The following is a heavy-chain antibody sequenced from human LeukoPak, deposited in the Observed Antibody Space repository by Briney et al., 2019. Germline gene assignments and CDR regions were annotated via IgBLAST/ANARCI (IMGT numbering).Heavy chain of an antibody. CDR1: GESFSGYY. J-gene: IGHJ5*02. V-gene: IGHV4-34*01. CDR3: ARLVLYSAETLTDRAVAVLTWFNP. Sequence: SETLSLTCAVYGESFSGYYWSWIRQPPGKELEWIGEINHSGSTKYNPSLKSRVTLSVDTSKNQFSLKLSSVTAADTAVYYCARLVLYSAETLTDRAVAVLTWFNPWAREPWSPSPQ. D-gene: IGHD6-19*01. CDR2: INHSGST.